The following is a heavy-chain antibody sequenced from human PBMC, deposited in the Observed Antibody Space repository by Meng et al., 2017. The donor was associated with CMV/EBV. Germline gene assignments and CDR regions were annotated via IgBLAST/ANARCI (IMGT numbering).Heavy chain of an antibody. CDR2: INPSGGST. Sequence: QVQLGQSGAEVKKPGAPVNVSCKASGDTFTSYYMHWVRQAPGQGLEWMGIINPSGGSTSYAQKFQGRVTMTRDTSTSTVYMELSSLRSEDTAVYYCARESSYDFSHDYWGQGTLVTVSS. D-gene: IGHD3-3*01. V-gene: IGHV1-46*01. J-gene: IGHJ4*02. CDR3: ARESSYDFSHDY. CDR1: GDTFTSYY.